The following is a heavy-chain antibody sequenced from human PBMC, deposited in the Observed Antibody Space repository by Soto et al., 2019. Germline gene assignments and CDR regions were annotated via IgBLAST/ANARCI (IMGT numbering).Heavy chain of an antibody. V-gene: IGHV3-48*02. D-gene: IGHD2-2*01. CDR3: ARDRTSIAYYYYYGMDV. CDR2: ISSSSSTI. J-gene: IGHJ6*02. CDR1: GFTFSSYA. Sequence: GGSLRLSCAASGFTFSSYAMSWVRQAPGKGLEWVSYISSSSSTIYYADSVKGRFTISRDNAKNSLYLQMNSLRDEDTAVYYCARDRTSIAYYYYYGMDVWGQGTTVTVSS.